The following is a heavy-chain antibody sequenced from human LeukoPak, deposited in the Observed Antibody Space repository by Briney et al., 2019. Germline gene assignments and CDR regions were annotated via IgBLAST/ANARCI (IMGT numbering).Heavy chain of an antibody. CDR1: GGTFSSYA. CDR2: IIPILGIA. J-gene: IGHJ6*02. D-gene: IGHD6-13*01. CDR3: ARDRYSSSWYDNYYYCGMDV. V-gene: IGHV1-69*04. Sequence: ASVKVSCKASGGTFSSYAISWVRQAPGQGLEWMGRIIPILGIANYAQKFQGRVTITADKSTSTAYMELSSLRSEDTAVYYCARDRYSSSWYDNYYYCGMDVWGQGTTVTVSS.